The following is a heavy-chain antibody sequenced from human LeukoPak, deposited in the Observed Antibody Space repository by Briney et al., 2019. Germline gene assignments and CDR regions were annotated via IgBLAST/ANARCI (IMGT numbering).Heavy chain of an antibody. CDR1: PFTFSSYS. CDR3: TRDRNDYGDPDAFDI. CDR2: ITRVSTYI. J-gene: IGHJ3*02. Sequence: GGSLRLSCAASPFTFSSYSMNWVRQAPGKGLEWVSSITRVSTYIYYAESVQGRFTISRDNHKDLLYLQLNSLRGDDTGIYYCTRDRNDYGDPDAFDIWGQGTVVTVSS. D-gene: IGHD4-17*01. V-gene: IGHV3-21*01.